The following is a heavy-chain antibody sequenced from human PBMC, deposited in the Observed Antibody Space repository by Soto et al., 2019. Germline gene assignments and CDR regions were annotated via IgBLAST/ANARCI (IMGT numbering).Heavy chain of an antibody. CDR2: IYSSGST. J-gene: IGHJ4*02. D-gene: IGHD3-22*01. CDR1: GLFVSSNY. CDR3: ARDRPPNYYDSSGYYLGY. Sequence: GGSLRLSCAASGLFVSSNYMSWVRQAPGRGLEWVSVIYSSGSTYYADSVKGRFTISRDNSKNTLYLQMNSLRAEDTAVYYCARDRPPNYYDSSGYYLGYWGQGTLVTVSS. V-gene: IGHV3-53*01.